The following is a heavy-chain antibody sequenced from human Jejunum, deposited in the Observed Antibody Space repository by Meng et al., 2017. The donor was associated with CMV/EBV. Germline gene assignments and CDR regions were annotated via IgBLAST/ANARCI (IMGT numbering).Heavy chain of an antibody. CDR2: VSPSGSN. Sequence: QVRLKETGLGLVKPSDALFLTCTVSGGSIHPDFWSWMRQPAGKGLVWSGRVSPSGSNDYNPSLESRVTLSVDTSENQLSLKVNSVTAADTAVYFCAREWIWSGPMEDWGKGTLVTVSS. CDR3: AREWIWSGPMED. CDR1: GGSIHPDF. J-gene: IGHJ1*01. V-gene: IGHV4-4*07. D-gene: IGHD3-3*01.